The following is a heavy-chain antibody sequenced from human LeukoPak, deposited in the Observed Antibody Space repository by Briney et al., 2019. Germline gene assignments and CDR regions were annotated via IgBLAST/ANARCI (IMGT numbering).Heavy chain of an antibody. J-gene: IGHJ5*02. Sequence: ASVKVSCTASGFTFTSYGISWVRQAPGQGLEWMGWISAYNGNTNYAQKLQGRVTMTTDTSTSTAYMELRSLRSDDTAVYYCARDRVGQQLVLQWFDPWGQGTRVSVSS. CDR3: ARDRVGQQLVLQWFDP. CDR2: ISAYNGNT. D-gene: IGHD6-13*01. CDR1: GFTFTSYG. V-gene: IGHV1-18*01.